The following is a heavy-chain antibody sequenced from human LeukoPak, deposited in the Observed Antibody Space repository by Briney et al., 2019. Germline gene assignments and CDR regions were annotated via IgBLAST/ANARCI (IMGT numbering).Heavy chain of an antibody. D-gene: IGHD3-22*01. CDR2: INPSGGST. Sequence: ASVKVSCKASGYTFTSYYMHWVRQAPGQGLEWMGIINPSGGSTSYAQKFQGRVTMTRDMSTSTVYMELRSLRSDDTAVYYCARDLTMILDYWGQGTLVTVSS. J-gene: IGHJ4*02. V-gene: IGHV1-46*01. CDR1: GYTFTSYY. CDR3: ARDLTMILDY.